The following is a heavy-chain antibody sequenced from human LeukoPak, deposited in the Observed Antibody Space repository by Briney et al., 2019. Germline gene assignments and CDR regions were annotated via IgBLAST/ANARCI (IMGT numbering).Heavy chain of an antibody. D-gene: IGHD3-10*01. CDR2: INPNSGGT. CDR3: ARGGILWFGELLGY. J-gene: IGHJ4*02. V-gene: IGHV1-2*02. CDR1: GYTFTGYY. Sequence: ASVKVSCKATGYTFTGYYMHWVRQAPGQGLEWIGSINPNSGGTNYAQMFQGRVTMTRDTSISTAYMELSRLRSDDTAVYYCARGGILWFGELLGYWGQGTLVTVSS.